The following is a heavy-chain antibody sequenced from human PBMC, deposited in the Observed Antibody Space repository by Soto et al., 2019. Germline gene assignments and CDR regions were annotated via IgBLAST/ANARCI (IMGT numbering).Heavy chain of an antibody. D-gene: IGHD4-4*01. J-gene: IGHJ4*02. CDR1: GFTFSSYE. CDR3: SSSRYSNFFAF. V-gene: IGHV3-48*03. Sequence: PVGYLRLSSAASGFTFSSYEMNWVRQAPGKELEWVSYISSSGSTIYYADSVKGRFTISRDNAKNSLYLQMNSLRAEDTAVYYCSSSRYSNFFAFWGQVTLVTVSS. CDR2: ISSSGSTI.